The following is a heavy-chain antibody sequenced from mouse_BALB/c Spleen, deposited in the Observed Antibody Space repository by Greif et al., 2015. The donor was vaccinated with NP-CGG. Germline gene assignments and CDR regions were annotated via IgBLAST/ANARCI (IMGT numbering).Heavy chain of an antibody. Sequence: LQESGPELVKPGASVKISCKASGYTFTDYYINWVKQKPGQGLEWIGWIYPGSGNTKYNEKFKGKATLTVDTSSSTAYMQFSSLTSEDTAVYSCARRTGTEAMDYWGQGTSVTVSS. V-gene: IGHV1-84*02. CDR1: GYTFTDYY. CDR2: IYPGSGNT. D-gene: IGHD4-1*01. J-gene: IGHJ4*01. CDR3: ARRTGTEAMDY.